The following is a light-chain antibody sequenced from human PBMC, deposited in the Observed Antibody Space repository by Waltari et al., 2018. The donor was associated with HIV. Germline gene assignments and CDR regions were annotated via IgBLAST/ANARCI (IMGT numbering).Light chain of an antibody. CDR2: EVT. CDR1: SSDVGGYNY. J-gene: IGLJ2*01. V-gene: IGLV2-8*01. CDR3: SSYAGSNNLL. Sequence: QSALTQPPSASGSPGQSVTTSCTGNSSDVGGYNYVSWYQQHPGKAPNLMIYEVTKRPSGVPDRFSGSKSGNTASLTVSGLQAEDEADYYCSSYAGSNNLLFGGGTKLTVL.